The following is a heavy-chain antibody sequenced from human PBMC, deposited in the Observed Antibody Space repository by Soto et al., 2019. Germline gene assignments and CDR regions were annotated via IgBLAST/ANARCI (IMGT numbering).Heavy chain of an antibody. V-gene: IGHV1-69*13. CDR3: ARGYCSSTSCEFDY. J-gene: IGHJ4*02. CDR1: GGTFSSYA. D-gene: IGHD2-2*01. Sequence: ASVKVSCKASGGTFSSYAISWVRQAPGQGLEWMGGIIPIFGTANYAQKFQGRVTITADESTSTAYMELSSLRSEDTAVYYCARGYCSSTSCEFDYWGQGTLVTVSS. CDR2: IIPIFGTA.